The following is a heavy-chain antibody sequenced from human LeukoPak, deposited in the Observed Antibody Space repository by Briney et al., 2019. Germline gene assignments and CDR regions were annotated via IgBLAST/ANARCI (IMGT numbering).Heavy chain of an antibody. Sequence: GSSVKVSCKASGGTFSSYAISWVRQAPGQGLEWMGGIIPIFGTANYAQKFQGRVTITADESTSTASMELSSLRSEDTAVYYCARGMVVVVVAATHYYMDVWGKGTTVTVSS. CDR1: GGTFSSYA. CDR2: IIPIFGTA. J-gene: IGHJ6*03. D-gene: IGHD2-15*01. CDR3: ARGMVVVVVAATHYYMDV. V-gene: IGHV1-69*01.